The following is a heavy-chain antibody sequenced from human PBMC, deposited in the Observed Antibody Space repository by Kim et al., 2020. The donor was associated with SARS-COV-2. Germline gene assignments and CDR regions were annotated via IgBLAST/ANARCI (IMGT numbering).Heavy chain of an antibody. Sequence: SETLSLTCTVSGGSLSSYNWNWIRQPPGRGLEWIGYIYSSGSTNYNPSLKSRVTISVDTSKNQFSLKLTSVTAADTAVYYCARGDYAYAYWGQGSLVTVS. V-gene: IGHV4-59*01. J-gene: IGHJ4*02. CDR1: GGSLSSYN. CDR2: IYSSGST. D-gene: IGHD2-2*01. CDR3: ARGDYAYAY.